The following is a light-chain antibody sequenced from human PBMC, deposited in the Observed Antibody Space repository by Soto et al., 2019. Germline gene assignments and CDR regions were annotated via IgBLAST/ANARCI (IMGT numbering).Light chain of an antibody. Sequence: QCTLSQPASLSGSPGQSINIACTGTISDIGAYDYVSWFQQHPGKAPKLMISEVNNRPSGVSNRFSGSKSGNTAYLTISGLQVEDEAEYFCLSFKTTSTHVFGTGTKVTVL. CDR3: LSFKTTSTHV. V-gene: IGLV2-14*01. CDR1: ISDIGAYDY. CDR2: EVN. J-gene: IGLJ1*01.